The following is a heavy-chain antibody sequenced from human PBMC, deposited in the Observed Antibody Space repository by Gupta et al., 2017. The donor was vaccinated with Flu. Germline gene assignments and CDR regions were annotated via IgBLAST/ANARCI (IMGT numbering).Heavy chain of an antibody. V-gene: IGHV4-39*01. CDR2: ISYNGIT. CDR1: SGSYY. CDR3: TRNDIGGLVEIIDN. D-gene: IGHD3-9*01. J-gene: IGHJ4*02. Sequence: SGSYYWGWIRQPPGQTLEWIGSISYNGITYYNPALKSRVTISVDTSKNQFSLKLSSGTAADTAVYFCTRNDIGGLVEIIDNWGQGTLVTVSA.